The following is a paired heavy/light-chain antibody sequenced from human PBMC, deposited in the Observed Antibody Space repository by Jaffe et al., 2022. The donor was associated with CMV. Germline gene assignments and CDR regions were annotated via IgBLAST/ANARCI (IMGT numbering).Heavy chain of an antibody. J-gene: IGHJ5*01. CDR1: GYKFTGYY. V-gene: IGHV1-2*02. Sequence: VQLVQSGAEVKKPGASVKVSCKASGYKFTGYYMHWVRQTPGQGLEWMGYINPTSGETFYTEKFNDRITVTRDTSVSTVYLELNTLTSDDTAIYYCARERRTAMQPTDSWGQGTLITVSS. D-gene: IGHD5-18*01. CDR2: INPTSGET. CDR3: ARERRTAMQPTDS.
Light chain of an antibody. Sequence: DIQMTQSPSTLSASVGDRVTITCRASQSISTWLAWYRQKPGKAPEILIYRASTLEIGVPSRFSGSGSGTEFTLIISTLQPDDFAIYYCQQYKTFPWTFGQGTRVEIK. CDR1: QSISTW. J-gene: IGKJ1*01. V-gene: IGKV1-5*03. CDR3: QQYKTFPWT. CDR2: RAS.